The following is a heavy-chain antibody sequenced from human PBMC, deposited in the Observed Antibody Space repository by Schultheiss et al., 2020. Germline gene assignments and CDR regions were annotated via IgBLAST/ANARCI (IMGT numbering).Heavy chain of an antibody. CDR2: INHSGST. CDR1: GGSFSGYY. J-gene: IGHJ4*02. CDR3: ASALDSGFDY. V-gene: IGHV4-34*01. D-gene: IGHD1-26*01. Sequence: SETLSLTCAVYGGSFSGYYWSWIRQPPGKGLEWIGEINHSGSTNYNPSLKSRVTISVDTSKNQFSLKLSSVTAADTAVYYCASALDSGFDYWGQGTLVNVDS.